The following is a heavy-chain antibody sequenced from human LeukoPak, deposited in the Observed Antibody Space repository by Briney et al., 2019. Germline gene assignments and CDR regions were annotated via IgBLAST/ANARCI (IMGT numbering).Heavy chain of an antibody. J-gene: IGHJ4*02. Sequence: SETLSLTCTVSGGSISSGDYYWSWIRQPPGRGLEWIGYIYYSGGTYSNPSLKSRVTMSVDTSKNQFSLKLSSVTAADTAVYYCARDRGGYGAQQDYWGQGTLVTVSS. D-gene: IGHD3-16*01. CDR1: GGSISSGDYY. V-gene: IGHV4-30-4*08. CDR3: ARDRGGYGAQQDY. CDR2: IYYSGGT.